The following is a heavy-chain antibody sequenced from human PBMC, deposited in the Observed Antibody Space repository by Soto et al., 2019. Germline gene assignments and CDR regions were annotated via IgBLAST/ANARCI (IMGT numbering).Heavy chain of an antibody. CDR1: GYSISSGYY. D-gene: IGHD1-26*01. Sequence: SETLSLTCAVSGYSISSGYYWGWIRQPPGKGLAWIGSMYHSVSTDYNPSLKSRITISVDTSKNQFSLKLRSATAADTAVYYCVRDYSARSFDYWGQGTLVTVCS. V-gene: IGHV4-38-2*02. CDR2: MYHSVST. J-gene: IGHJ4*02. CDR3: VRDYSARSFDY.